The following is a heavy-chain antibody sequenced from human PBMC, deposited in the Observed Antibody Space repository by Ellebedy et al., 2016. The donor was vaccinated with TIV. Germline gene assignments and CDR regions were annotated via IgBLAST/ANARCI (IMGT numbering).Heavy chain of an antibody. Sequence: ASVKVSCKASGYTFTSYYMHWVRQAPGKGLEWMGGFDPEDGETIYAQKFQGRVTMTEDTSTDTAYMELSSLRSEDTAVYYCATRANTAAGVYYYYYGMDVWGQGTTVTVSS. CDR3: ATRANTAAGVYYYYYGMDV. J-gene: IGHJ6*02. CDR2: FDPEDGET. CDR1: GYTFTSYY. D-gene: IGHD6-13*01. V-gene: IGHV1-24*01.